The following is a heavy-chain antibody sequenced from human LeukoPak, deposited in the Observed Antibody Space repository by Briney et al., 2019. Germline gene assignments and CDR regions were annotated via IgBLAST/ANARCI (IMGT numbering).Heavy chain of an antibody. CDR2: INPSGGST. CDR1: GYTFNNHY. J-gene: IGHJ4*02. V-gene: IGHV1-46*02. CDR3: ARQGTYSSAIGMGY. D-gene: IGHD6-19*01. Sequence: ASVKVSCKASGYTFNNHYMYWVRQAPGQGLEWMGVINPSGGSTSYAQKFQGRVTMTRDTSTRTVYMEVNSLRSEDAAVYYCARQGTYSSAIGMGYWGQGTLVTVSS.